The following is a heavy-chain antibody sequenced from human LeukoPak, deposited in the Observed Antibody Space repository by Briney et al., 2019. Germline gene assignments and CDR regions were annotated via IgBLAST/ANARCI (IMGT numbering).Heavy chain of an antibody. D-gene: IGHD3-9*01. J-gene: IGHJ5*02. CDR3: ARDMTDWWFDP. V-gene: IGHV4-31*03. Sequence: SETLSLTCTVSGGSISSGGYYWSWIRQHPGKGLEWIGYIYYSGSTHYNPSLKSRVTISVDTSKNQFSLKLSSVTAADTAVYYCARDMTDWWFDPWGQGTLVTVSS. CDR1: GGSISSGGYY. CDR2: IYYSGST.